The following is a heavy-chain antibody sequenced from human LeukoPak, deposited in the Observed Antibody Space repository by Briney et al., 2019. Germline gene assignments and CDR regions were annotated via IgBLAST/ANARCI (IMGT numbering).Heavy chain of an antibody. CDR3: ARIDFDPRYY. D-gene: IGHD3-9*01. J-gene: IGHJ4*02. V-gene: IGHV4-39*01. Sequence: AETLSLTCTVSGGSSSSSNYYWDWIRQPPGKGLEWIGSIYYSGTTYYNPSLKSRVTVSIDTSKKQFSLKVSSVTAADTAVYYCARIDFDPRYYWGQGILVTVSS. CDR1: GGSSSSSNYY. CDR2: IYYSGTT.